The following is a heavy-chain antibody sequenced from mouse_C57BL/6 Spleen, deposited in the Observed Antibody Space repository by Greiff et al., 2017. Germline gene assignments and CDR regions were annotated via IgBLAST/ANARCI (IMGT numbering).Heavy chain of an antibody. CDR1: GYTFTGYW. D-gene: IGHD2-4*01. Sequence: VQLKQSGAELMKPGASVKLSCKATGYTFTGYWIEWVKQRPGHGLEWIGEILPGSGSTNDNEKFKGKATFTADTSSNTAYMQLSSRTTEDSAIYYCAREGLRHRFAYWGQGTLVTVSA. CDR3: AREGLRHRFAY. V-gene: IGHV1-9*01. J-gene: IGHJ3*01. CDR2: ILPGSGST.